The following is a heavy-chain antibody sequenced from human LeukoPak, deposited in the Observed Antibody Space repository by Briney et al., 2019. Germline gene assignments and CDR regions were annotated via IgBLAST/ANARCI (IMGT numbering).Heavy chain of an antibody. CDR3: ARLGFVVPAVIFDY. V-gene: IGHV3-53*01. CDR1: GFTVSSNY. J-gene: IGHJ4*02. Sequence: PGGSLRLSCAASGFTVSSNYMSSVRQAPGKGLEWVSVIYIGGSTYYADSVKGRFTISRDISKNTLYLQMSSLRAEDTAMYYCARLGFVVPAVIFDYWGQGTLVTVSS. D-gene: IGHD2-2*02. CDR2: IYIGGST.